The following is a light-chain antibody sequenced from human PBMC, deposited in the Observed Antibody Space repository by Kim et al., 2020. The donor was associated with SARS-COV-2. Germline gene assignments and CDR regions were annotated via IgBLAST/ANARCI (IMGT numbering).Light chain of an antibody. CDR3: MIWHSSAWV. CDR1: SGINVGTYS. Sequence: LTCTLRSGINVGTYSIYWYQQKPGSPPQYRLRYKSDSDKQQGSGVPSRFSGSKDASANAGILLISGLQSEDEADYYCMIWHSSAWVFGGGTQLTVL. V-gene: IGLV5-45*02. J-gene: IGLJ3*02. CDR2: YKSDSDK.